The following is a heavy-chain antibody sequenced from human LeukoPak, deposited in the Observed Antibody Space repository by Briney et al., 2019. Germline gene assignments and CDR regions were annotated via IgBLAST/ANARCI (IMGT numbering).Heavy chain of an antibody. D-gene: IGHD2-8*01. Sequence: SVRVSCKASGGTFSSYAISWVRQAPGQGLEWMGGIIPIFGTANYAQKFQGRVTITADESTSTAYMELSSLRSEDTAVYYCARAGIGYCTNGVCLFPFDYWGQGTLVTVSS. V-gene: IGHV1-69*13. CDR3: ARAGIGYCTNGVCLFPFDY. CDR1: GGTFSSYA. CDR2: IIPIFGTA. J-gene: IGHJ4*02.